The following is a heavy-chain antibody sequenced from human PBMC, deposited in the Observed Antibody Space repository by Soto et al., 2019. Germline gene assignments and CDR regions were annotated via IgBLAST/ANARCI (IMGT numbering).Heavy chain of an antibody. CDR2: ISYDGSNK. J-gene: IGHJ6*02. Sequence: GGSPRLPWAASGFTLRSLGIHRGRQAPGKGLEWVAVISYDGSNKYYADSVKGRFTISRDNSKNTLYLQMNSLRAEDTAVYYCAKDLSYGEYYYYYGMDVWGQGTTVTVSS. CDR3: AKDLSYGEYYYYYGMDV. V-gene: IGHV3-30*18. D-gene: IGHD4-17*01. CDR1: GFTLRSLG.